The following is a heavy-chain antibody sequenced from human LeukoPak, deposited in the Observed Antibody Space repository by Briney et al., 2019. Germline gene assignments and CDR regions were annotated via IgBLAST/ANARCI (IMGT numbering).Heavy chain of an antibody. Sequence: SETLSLTCAVSGYSISSGYYWGWIRQPPGKGLEWIGSIYHSGSTYYNPSLKSRVTISVDTSKNQFSLKLSSVTAADTAVYYCARVSGYSYGYFDYWGQGTLVTVSS. CDR1: GYSISSGYY. D-gene: IGHD5-18*01. CDR3: ARVSGYSYGYFDY. CDR2: IYHSGST. J-gene: IGHJ4*02. V-gene: IGHV4-38-2*01.